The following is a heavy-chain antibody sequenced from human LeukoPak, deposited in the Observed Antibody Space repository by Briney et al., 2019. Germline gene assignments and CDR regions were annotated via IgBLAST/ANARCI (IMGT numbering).Heavy chain of an antibody. CDR1: GFIFSHYT. V-gene: IGHV3-23*01. Sequence: PGGSLRLSCAASGFIFSHYTMTWVRQAPGKGLEWVSSINGSGDATKYADSVMGRFTISRDNSKNTVSLQMNSLWAEDTAIYYCAKSDCGSDGCKLLNYWGQGTLVIASS. CDR3: AKSDCGSDGCKLLNY. CDR2: INGSGDAT. D-gene: IGHD2-21*01. J-gene: IGHJ4*02.